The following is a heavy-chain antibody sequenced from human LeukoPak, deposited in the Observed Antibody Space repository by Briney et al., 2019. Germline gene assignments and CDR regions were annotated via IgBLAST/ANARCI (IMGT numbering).Heavy chain of an antibody. J-gene: IGHJ5*02. CDR3: ARDPCSGGSCYPSP. V-gene: IGHV4-39*07. Sequence: SETLSLTCTVSGGSIYSTTFYWGWIRQPPGKGLEWIGSMYYDGSTYHNPSLKSRVTISVDTSKNQFSLKLSSVTAADTAVYYCARDPCSGGSCYPSPWGQGTLVTVSS. D-gene: IGHD2-15*01. CDR2: MYYDGST. CDR1: GGSIYSTTFY.